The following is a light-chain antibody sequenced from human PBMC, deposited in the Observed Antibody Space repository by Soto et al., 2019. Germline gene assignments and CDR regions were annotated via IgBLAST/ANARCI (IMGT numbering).Light chain of an antibody. CDR1: TGIIGDYNY. CDR3: CSYTRSGTLI. CDR2: DVS. J-gene: IGLJ1*01. Sequence: QPPLPQPPPVFGPPGNPSTFPSLGPTGIIGDYNYVSWYQQHPGKVPKVIIYDVSNRPSGVSYRFSGTKSGNTASLTVTGLQAEDEADYYCCSYTRSGTLIFGTGTKVTVL. V-gene: IGLV2-14*01.